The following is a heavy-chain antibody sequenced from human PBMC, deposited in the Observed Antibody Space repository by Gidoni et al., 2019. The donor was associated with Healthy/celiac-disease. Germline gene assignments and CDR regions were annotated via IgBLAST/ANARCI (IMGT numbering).Heavy chain of an antibody. CDR3: ATAYSSSWYFSLD. Sequence: EVQLVESGGGLVQPGGSLRPSCAASGFTFGSYWMSWVRRAPGKGLEWVANRKQEGSEKYYVDSVKGRFTISRDNAKNSLYLQMNSLRAEDTAVYYCATAYSSSWYFSLDWGQGTLVTVSS. J-gene: IGHJ4*02. CDR2: RKQEGSEK. D-gene: IGHD6-13*01. V-gene: IGHV3-7*01. CDR1: GFTFGSYW.